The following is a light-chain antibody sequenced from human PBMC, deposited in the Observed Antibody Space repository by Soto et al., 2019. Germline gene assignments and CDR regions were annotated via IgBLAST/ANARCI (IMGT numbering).Light chain of an antibody. CDR3: LQTRSLPVA. V-gene: IGKV1-39*01. Sequence: IQVTQSPSSLSASVGDRVTITCRASQTIGSHLNWYQQKPGTAPKLLIYGASSLHGGVPSRFSGFGSGTAFTLTISTLRPEDFAAYYCLQTRSLPVAFGGGTKVE. CDR1: QTIGSH. CDR2: GAS. J-gene: IGKJ4*01.